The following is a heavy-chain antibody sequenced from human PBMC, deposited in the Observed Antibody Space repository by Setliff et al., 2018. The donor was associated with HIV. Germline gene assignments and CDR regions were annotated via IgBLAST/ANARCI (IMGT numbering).Heavy chain of an antibody. V-gene: IGHV1-18*01. Sequence: VASVKVSCKASGYTFTHYAISWVRQAPGQGLEYLGWISAYNGNTNYAQKVQGRITMTTDASTSTVDMELRSLTSDDTAVYYCARLASGGWPLEVFDIWGQGTMVT. D-gene: IGHD2-15*01. CDR3: ARLASGGWPLEVFDI. CDR1: GYTFTHYA. J-gene: IGHJ3*02. CDR2: ISAYNGNT.